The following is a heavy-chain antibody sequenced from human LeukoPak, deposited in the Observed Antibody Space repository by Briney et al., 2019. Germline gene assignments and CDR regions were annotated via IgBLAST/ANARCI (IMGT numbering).Heavy chain of an antibody. CDR2: IYHSGST. CDR1: GGSISSSNW. D-gene: IGHD2-2*01. J-gene: IGHJ5*02. Sequence: SETLSLTCAVSGGSISSSNWWSWVRQPPGKGLEWIGEIYHSGSTNYNPSLKSRVTISVDKSKNQLSLKLSSVTAADTAVYYCARFDIVVVPAAIGWFDPWGQGTLVTVSS. CDR3: ARFDIVVVPAAIGWFDP. V-gene: IGHV4-4*02.